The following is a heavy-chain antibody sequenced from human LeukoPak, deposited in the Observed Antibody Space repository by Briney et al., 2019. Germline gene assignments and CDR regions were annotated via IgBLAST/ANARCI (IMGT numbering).Heavy chain of an antibody. CDR3: AREPVSSSFDY. V-gene: IGHV4-4*07. D-gene: IGHD6-13*01. CDR2: IYTSGST. Sequence: SETLSLTCTVSGGSISDYYWDWIRQPAGKGLEWIGRIYTSGSTNCHPSLKSRVTMSVDTSKNQFSLRLISVTAADTAVYYCAREPVSSSFDYWGQGTLVTVSS. J-gene: IGHJ4*02. CDR1: GGSISDYY.